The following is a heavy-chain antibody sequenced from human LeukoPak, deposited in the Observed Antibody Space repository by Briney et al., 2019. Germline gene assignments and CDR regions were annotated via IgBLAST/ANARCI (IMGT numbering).Heavy chain of an antibody. CDR2: ISAYNGDT. J-gene: IGHJ4*02. V-gene: IGHV1-18*01. CDR3: ARDRVFVDTAIVSPIQYFDY. CDR1: GYTFNTYG. Sequence: ASVKVSCKASGYTFNTYGISWVRQAPGQGLEWMGWISAYNGDTNYAQKVQGRVTITTGTSTSTAYMELRSLRSDDTAVYYCARDRVFVDTAIVSPIQYFDYWGQGTLVTVSS. D-gene: IGHD5-18*01.